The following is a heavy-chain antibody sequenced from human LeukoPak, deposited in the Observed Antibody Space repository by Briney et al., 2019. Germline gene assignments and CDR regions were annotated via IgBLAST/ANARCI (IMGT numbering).Heavy chain of an antibody. D-gene: IGHD3-10*01. J-gene: IGHJ5*02. V-gene: IGHV4-59*12. CDR3: ARYNSGRYRFDP. CDR2: IYYSGST. CDR1: GGSISSYY. Sequence: SETLSLTCTVSGGSISSYYWSWIRQPPGKGLEWIGYIYYSGSTNYNPSLKSRVTISVDRSKNQFSLRLTSVTAADTAIYYCARYNSGRYRFDPWGQGTLVTVSS.